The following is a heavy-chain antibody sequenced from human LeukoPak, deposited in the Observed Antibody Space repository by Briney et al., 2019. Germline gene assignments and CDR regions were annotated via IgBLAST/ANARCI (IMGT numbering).Heavy chain of an antibody. J-gene: IGHJ4*02. V-gene: IGHV3-21*01. CDR2: IGTSNSYI. Sequence: EPGGSLRLSCAASGFTFSSYSMNWVRQAPGKVLEWVSSIGTSNSYIYYADSVTGRFTISRDNAKNSLYLQMNSLRAEDTAVYYCARRATTERGHSYGLDYWGQGTLVTVSS. D-gene: IGHD5-18*01. CDR1: GFTFSSYS. CDR3: ARRATTERGHSYGLDY.